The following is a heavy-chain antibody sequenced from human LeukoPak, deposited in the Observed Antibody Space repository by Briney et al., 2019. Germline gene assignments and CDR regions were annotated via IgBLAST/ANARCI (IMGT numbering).Heavy chain of an antibody. CDR3: VKDVLFAVGDAFDI. CDR1: GFTFSNYI. Sequence: PGGSLRLSCAASGFTFSNYIMHWVRQAPGKGLEWVAFIKRDESEKWYLNSVRGRFTISRDNSKNTLYLHMNSLSAEDTAVYYCVKDVLFAVGDAFDIWGQGTMVTVSS. V-gene: IGHV3-30*04. D-gene: IGHD3-10*02. CDR2: IKRDESEK. J-gene: IGHJ3*02.